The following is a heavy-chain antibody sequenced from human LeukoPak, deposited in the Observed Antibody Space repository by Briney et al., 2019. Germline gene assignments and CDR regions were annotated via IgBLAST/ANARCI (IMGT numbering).Heavy chain of an antibody. CDR2: ITTSSTYI. D-gene: IGHD6-19*01. CDR1: GFTFSSYS. CDR3: ARGKYSSGWFDY. J-gene: IGHJ4*02. Sequence: PGGSLRLCCAASGFTFSSYSMSWVRQAPGKGLEWVSSITTSSTYISYADSVKGRFTISRDNAKNSLYLQMNSLRAEDTAVYYCARGKYSSGWFDYWGQGTLVTVSS. V-gene: IGHV3-21*01.